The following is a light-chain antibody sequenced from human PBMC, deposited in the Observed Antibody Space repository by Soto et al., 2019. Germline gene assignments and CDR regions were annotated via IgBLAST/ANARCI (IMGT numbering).Light chain of an antibody. CDR2: DNN. CDR3: GTWDSSLSAVV. CDR1: SSNIENNY. V-gene: IGLV1-51*01. Sequence: QSVLTQPPSVSTAPGQKVTISCSGSSSNIENNYVFWYQQFPGTAPKLLIYDNNKRSSGIPDRFSGSKSGTSATPGITGLQTGDEADYYCGTWDSSLSAVVFGGGTKVTVL. J-gene: IGLJ2*01.